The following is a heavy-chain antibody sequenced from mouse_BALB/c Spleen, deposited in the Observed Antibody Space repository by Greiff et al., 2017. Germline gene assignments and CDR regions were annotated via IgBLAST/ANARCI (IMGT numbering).Heavy chain of an antibody. CDR3: ARSGYENFGY. V-gene: IGHV14-3*02. J-gene: IGHJ2*01. Sequence: VQLHQSGAELVKPGASVKLSCTASGFNIKDTYMHWVKQRPEQGLEWIGRIDPANGNTKYDPKFQGKATITADTSSNTGYLQLSSLASEDTAVYYCARSGYENFGYWGEGTTLTV. CDR1: GFNIKDTY. D-gene: IGHD3-1*01. CDR2: IDPANGNT.